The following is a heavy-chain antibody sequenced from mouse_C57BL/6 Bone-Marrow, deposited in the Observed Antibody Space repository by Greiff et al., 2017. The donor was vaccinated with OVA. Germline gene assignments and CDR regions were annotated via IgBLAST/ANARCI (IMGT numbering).Heavy chain of an antibody. CDR2: ISYDGSN. Sequence: EVKLVESGPGLVKPSQSLSLTCSVTGYSITSGYYWNWIRQFPGNKLEWMGYISYDGSNNYNPSLKNRISITRDTSKNQFFLKLNSVTTEDTATYYCARDRVITTVGAYWGQGTLVTVSA. V-gene: IGHV3-6*01. CDR1: GYSITSGYY. D-gene: IGHD1-1*01. CDR3: ARDRVITTVGAY. J-gene: IGHJ3*01.